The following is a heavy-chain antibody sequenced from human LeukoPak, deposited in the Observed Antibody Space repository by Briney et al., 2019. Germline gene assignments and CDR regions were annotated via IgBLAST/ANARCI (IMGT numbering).Heavy chain of an antibody. Sequence: GGSLRLSCAASGFTFSSFWMSWVRQAPGKGLEWVSNIMEDGGEKYYVDSVKGRFTISRGNAKNSPYLQTTSIRTEDTDLYYCARDVSITSFGGGIFGFGGQGNLVTVSS. CDR1: GFTFSSFW. CDR3: ARDVSITSFGGGIFGF. V-gene: IGHV3-7*03. D-gene: IGHD3-3*01. J-gene: IGHJ4*02. CDR2: IMEDGGEK.